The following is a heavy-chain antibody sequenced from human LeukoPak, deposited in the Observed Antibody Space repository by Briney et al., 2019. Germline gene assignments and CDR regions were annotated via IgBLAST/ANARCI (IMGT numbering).Heavy chain of an antibody. CDR2: ISSGSSTI. CDR3: AREDVGMDV. CDR1: GFTFSSYA. Sequence: GGSLRLSCAASGFTFSSYAMHWVRQAPGKGLEWFSYISSGSSTIYYADSVKGRFTISRDNGKNSLYLQMNSLRDEDTAVYYCAREDVGMDVWGQGTTVTVSS. V-gene: IGHV3-48*02. J-gene: IGHJ6*02.